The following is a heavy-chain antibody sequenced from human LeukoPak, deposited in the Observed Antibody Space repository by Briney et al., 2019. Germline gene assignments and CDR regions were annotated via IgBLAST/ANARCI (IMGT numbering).Heavy chain of an antibody. CDR2: INHSGST. V-gene: IGHV4-34*01. CDR3: ARRRYYYDSSGYGGMDY. D-gene: IGHD3-22*01. Sequence: PSETLSLTCAVYGGSFSGYYWSWIRQPPGKGLEWIGEINHSGSTNYNPSLKSRVTISVDTSKNQFSLKLSSVTAADTAVYYCARRRYYYDSSGYGGMDYWGQGTLVTVSS. CDR1: GGSFSGYY. J-gene: IGHJ4*02.